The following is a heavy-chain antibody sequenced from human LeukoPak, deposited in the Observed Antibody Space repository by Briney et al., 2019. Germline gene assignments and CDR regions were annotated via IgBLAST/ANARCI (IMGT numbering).Heavy chain of an antibody. D-gene: IGHD3-10*01. J-gene: IGHJ4*02. CDR3: ARSRRMVRGVIAYFDY. CDR2: MNPNSGNT. Sequence: ASVKVSCKASGYTFTSYDINWVRQATGQGLEWMGWMNPNSGNTGYAQKFQGRVTMTRNTSISTAYMELSRLRSDDTAVYYCARSRRMVRGVIAYFDYWGQGTLVTVSS. CDR1: GYTFTSYD. V-gene: IGHV1-8*01.